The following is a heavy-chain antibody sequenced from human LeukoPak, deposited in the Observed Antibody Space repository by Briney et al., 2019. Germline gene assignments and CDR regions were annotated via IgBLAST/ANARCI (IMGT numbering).Heavy chain of an antibody. V-gene: IGHV1-69*13. CDR3: ARARDYYGSGSYWINYYMDV. D-gene: IGHD3-10*01. CDR2: IIPIFGTA. J-gene: IGHJ6*03. Sequence: ASVKVSCKASGVTFNDYALNWVRQAPGQGLEWMGGIIPIFGTANYAQKFQGRVTIAADESTSTAYMELSSLRSEDTAVYYCARARDYYGSGSYWINYYMDVWGKGTTVTISS. CDR1: GVTFNDYA.